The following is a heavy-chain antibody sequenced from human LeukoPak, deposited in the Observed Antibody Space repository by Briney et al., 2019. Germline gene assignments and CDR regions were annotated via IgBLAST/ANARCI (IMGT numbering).Heavy chain of an antibody. D-gene: IGHD2-15*01. CDR2: ISGSGTVT. J-gene: IGHJ4*02. CDR1: GFTFSNHA. Sequence: QSGGSLRLSCAASGFTFSNHAMNWVRQAPGKGLEWVSIISGSGTVTYYADSVKGRFTISRDNSKNTLYLQMNSLRAEDTAVYYCAKTSVGEGRIIGSGYFDNWGQGTLVTVSS. CDR3: AKTSVGEGRIIGSGYFDN. V-gene: IGHV3-23*01.